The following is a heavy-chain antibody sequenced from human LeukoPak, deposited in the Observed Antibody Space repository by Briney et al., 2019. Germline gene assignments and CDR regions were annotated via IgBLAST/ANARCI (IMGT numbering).Heavy chain of an antibody. V-gene: IGHV3-33*01. CDR1: GFTFSSYG. Sequence: GESLKISCAASGFTFSSYGMHWVRQVRQAPGKGPEWVMVIWFDGSKKYYSDSVKGRFTISRDNSKNTLYLQMNSLRAEDTAVYYCARVANITTFGMDVWGQGTTVTVSS. D-gene: IGHD3-9*01. CDR2: IWFDGSKK. J-gene: IGHJ6*02. CDR3: ARVANITTFGMDV.